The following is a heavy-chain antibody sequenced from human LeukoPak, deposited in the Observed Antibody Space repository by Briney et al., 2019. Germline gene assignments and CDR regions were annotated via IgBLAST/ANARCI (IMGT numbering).Heavy chain of an antibody. CDR1: GFTFSNAW. D-gene: IGHD5-18*01. CDR3: TTDIIQLWSSAY. Sequence: GGSLRLSCAASGFTFSNAWMSWVRQAPGKGLEWVGRIKSKTDGGTTDYATPVKGRFTISRDDSKNTLYLQMNSLKTEDTAVYYCTTDIIQLWSSAYWGQGTLVTVSS. J-gene: IGHJ4*02. CDR2: IKSKTDGGTT. V-gene: IGHV3-15*01.